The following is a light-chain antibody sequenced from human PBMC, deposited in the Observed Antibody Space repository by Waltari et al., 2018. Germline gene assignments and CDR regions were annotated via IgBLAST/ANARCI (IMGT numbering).Light chain of an antibody. CDR3: QSYDNSLSGRWV. Sequence: QSVLTQPPSVSGAPGQRVTISCTWSSPNTGAGDDIHWYQQLPGAAPIPLIYANTNRPSGVPDRSSGSKSATSASLAITGLQAEDEADYYCQSYDNSLSGRWVFGGGTKLTVL. J-gene: IGLJ3*02. V-gene: IGLV1-40*01. CDR2: ANT. CDR1: SPNTGAGDD.